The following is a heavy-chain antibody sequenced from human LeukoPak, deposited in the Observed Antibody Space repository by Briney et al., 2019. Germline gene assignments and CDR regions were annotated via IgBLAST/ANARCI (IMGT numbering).Heavy chain of an antibody. Sequence: GGSLRLSCAASGFTFSNYGIHWVRQAPGKGLEWVAVISYDGSNKYYAESVKGRFTISRDNSKNTLHLQMNSLRAEDTAVYYCAKSQTGYSSGWYDYWGQGTLVTGSS. CDR2: ISYDGSNK. J-gene: IGHJ4*02. D-gene: IGHD6-19*01. CDR1: GFTFSNYG. V-gene: IGHV3-30*18. CDR3: AKSQTGYSSGWYDY.